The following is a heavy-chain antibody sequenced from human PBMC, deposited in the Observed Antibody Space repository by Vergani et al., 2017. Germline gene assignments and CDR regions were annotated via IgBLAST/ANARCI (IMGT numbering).Heavy chain of an antibody. CDR3: ARATGYCSSTSCYKPYDY. V-gene: IGHV4-34*01. CDR2: INHSGST. J-gene: IGHJ4*02. CDR1: GGSFSGYY. D-gene: IGHD2-2*01. Sequence: QVQLQQWGAGLLKPSETLSLTCAVYGGSFSGYYWSWIRQPPGKGLEWIGEINHSGSTNYNPSLKSRVTISVDTSKNQFSLKLSSVTAADTAVYYCARATGYCSSTSCYKPYDYWDQGTLVTVSS.